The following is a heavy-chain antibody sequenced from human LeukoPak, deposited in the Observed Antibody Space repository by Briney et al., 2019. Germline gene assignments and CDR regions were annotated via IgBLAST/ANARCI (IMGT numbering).Heavy chain of an antibody. Sequence: GGSLRLSCAASGFTFSDYYMSWIRQAPGKGLEWVSYISSSGSTIYYADSVKGRFTISRDNAKNSLYLQMNSLRAEDTAVYYCATNGWCGYYYFDYWGQGTLVTVSS. D-gene: IGHD6-19*01. CDR3: ATNGWCGYYYFDY. CDR1: GFTFSDYY. J-gene: IGHJ4*02. CDR2: ISSSGSTI. V-gene: IGHV3-11*04.